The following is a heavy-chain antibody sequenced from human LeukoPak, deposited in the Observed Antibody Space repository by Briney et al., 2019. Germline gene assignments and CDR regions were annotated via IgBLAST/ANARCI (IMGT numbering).Heavy chain of an antibody. D-gene: IGHD2-2*02. V-gene: IGHV4-59*01. J-gene: IGHJ2*01. CDR3: ARPLIPYWYFDL. CDR1: GVSISSYH. Sequence: PSETLSLTCTVSGVSISSYHWSWIRQPPGKGLEWIGYIYYSGSTNYNPSLKSRVTISVDTSKNQFSLKLSSVTAADTAVYYCARPLIPYWYFDLWGRGTLVTVSS. CDR2: IYYSGST.